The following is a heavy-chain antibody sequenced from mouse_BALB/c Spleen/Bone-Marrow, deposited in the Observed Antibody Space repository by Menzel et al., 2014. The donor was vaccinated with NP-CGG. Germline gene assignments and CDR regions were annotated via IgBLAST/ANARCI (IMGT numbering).Heavy chain of an antibody. D-gene: IGHD2-1*01. Sequence: VQLQQSGAERVKPGALVKLSCTASGFNIKDTYMLWVKQRPEQGLEWIGRIDPANGNTKYDPKFQGKAIITADTSSNTAYLQLSSLTSEDTAVYYSARNGNYGAWFAYWGQGTLVTVSA. CDR1: GFNIKDTY. CDR3: ARNGNYGAWFAY. CDR2: IDPANGNT. V-gene: IGHV14-3*02. J-gene: IGHJ3*01.